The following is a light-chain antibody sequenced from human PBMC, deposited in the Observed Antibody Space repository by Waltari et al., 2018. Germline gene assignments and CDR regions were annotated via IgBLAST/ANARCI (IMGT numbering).Light chain of an antibody. CDR2: DVS. Sequence: QSALTQPASVSGSPGQSITISCTGTRRDVGGYNFVYWYQRHPGTAPKLMIYDVSNRPSGVSNRFSGSKSGNTASLTISGLQAEDEADYYCSSYTSSSTVVFGGGTKLTVL. V-gene: IGLV2-14*01. CDR3: SSYTSSSTVV. CDR1: RRDVGGYNF. J-gene: IGLJ2*01.